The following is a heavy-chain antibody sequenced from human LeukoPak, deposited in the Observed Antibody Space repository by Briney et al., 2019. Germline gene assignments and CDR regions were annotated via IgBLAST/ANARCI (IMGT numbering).Heavy chain of an antibody. CDR1: GGSLSSHY. Sequence: SETLSLTCSVSGGSLSSHYWSWIRQPPGKGLELIGHIHDTGSTLYNPSLRGRVTISLDTSNNQFSLKLTSMTAADTAVYYCARFSSGCSTSSCYLTYWGQGTLVTVS. J-gene: IGHJ4*02. CDR3: ARFSSGCSTSSCYLTY. V-gene: IGHV4-59*11. D-gene: IGHD2-2*01. CDR2: IHDTGST.